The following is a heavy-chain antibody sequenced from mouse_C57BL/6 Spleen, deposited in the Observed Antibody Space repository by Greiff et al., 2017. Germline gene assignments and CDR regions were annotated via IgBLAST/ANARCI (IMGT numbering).Heavy chain of an antibody. CDR3: ARESYYGNNAMDY. V-gene: IGHV1-54*01. D-gene: IGHD2-1*01. CDR1: GYAFTNYL. Sequence: QVQLQQSGAELVRPGTSVKVSCKASGYAFTNYLIEWVKQRPGQGLEWIGVINPGSGGTNYNEKFKGKATLTADKSSSTAYMQLSSLTSEDSAVYFCARESYYGNNAMDYWGQGTSVTVSS. J-gene: IGHJ4*01. CDR2: INPGSGGT.